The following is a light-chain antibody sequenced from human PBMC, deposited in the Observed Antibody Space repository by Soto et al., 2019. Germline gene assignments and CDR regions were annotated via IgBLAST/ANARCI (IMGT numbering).Light chain of an antibody. CDR1: SSDVGEYDY. Sequence: QFVLTQPRSVCGSPGQSVTISCSGTSSDVGEYDYVSWYQHHPGKAPKLMIFDVSQRPSGVPDRFSGSKSGNTASLTISGLQAEDEADYYCCSYAGSRVFGGGTKLTVL. J-gene: IGLJ3*02. CDR3: CSYAGSRV. CDR2: DVS. V-gene: IGLV2-11*01.